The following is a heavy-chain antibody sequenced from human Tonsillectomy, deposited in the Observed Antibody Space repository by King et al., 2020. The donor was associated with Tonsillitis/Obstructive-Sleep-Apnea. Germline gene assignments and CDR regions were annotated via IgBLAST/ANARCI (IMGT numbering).Heavy chain of an antibody. CDR3: AREIGSSGWYTHFDY. CDR2: ISYDGSNK. D-gene: IGHD6-19*01. V-gene: IGHV3-30*04. CDR1: GFTFSSYA. J-gene: IGHJ4*02. Sequence: VQLVESGGGVVQPGRSLRLSCAASGFTFSSYAMHWVRQAPGKGLEWVALISYDGSNKYYADSVKGRFTISRDNSKYTLCLQMNSLRAEDTAVYYCAREIGSSGWYTHFDYWGQGTLVTVSS.